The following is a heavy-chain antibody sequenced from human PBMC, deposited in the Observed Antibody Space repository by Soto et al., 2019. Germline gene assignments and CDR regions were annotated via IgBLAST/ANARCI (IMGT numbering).Heavy chain of an antibody. J-gene: IGHJ4*02. Sequence: SETLSLTGTVSGGSISSGYYYWSWIRQPPGKGLEWIGYIYYSGSTYYNPSLKSRVTISVDTSKKQFSLKLSSVTAADTAVYYCARDTISGHIAADREGGYSGQRNLLTVSS. D-gene: IGHD6-13*01. V-gene: IGHV4-30-4*01. CDR2: IYYSGST. CDR1: GGSISSGYYY. CDR3: ARDTISGHIAADREGGY.